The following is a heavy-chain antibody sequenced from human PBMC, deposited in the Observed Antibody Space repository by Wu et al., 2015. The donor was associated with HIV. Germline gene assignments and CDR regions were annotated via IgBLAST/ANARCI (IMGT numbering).Heavy chain of an antibody. CDR1: GYTFTSNF. Sequence: QVQLVQSGAEVRMPGASVKVSCQTSGYTFTSNFVHWVRQAPGQGLEWMGVINPSGGSTTYPQKFQGRVTMTRDTATTTVYLELSSLTSADTAVYYCASGAHCGGDCYSVRHWGQGTLVIVSS. CDR2: INPSGGST. D-gene: IGHD2-21*02. V-gene: IGHV1-46*01. J-gene: IGHJ4*02. CDR3: ASGAHCGGDCYSVRH.